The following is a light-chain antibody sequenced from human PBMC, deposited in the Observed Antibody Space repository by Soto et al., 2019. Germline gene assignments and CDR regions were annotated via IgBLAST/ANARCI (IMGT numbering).Light chain of an antibody. CDR2: DAS. CDR3: QQYNSYSHGT. CDR1: QSISSW. J-gene: IGKJ1*01. V-gene: IGKV1-5*01. Sequence: DIQMTQSPSTLSASVGDRVTITCRASQSISSWLAWYQQKPGKAPKLLIYDASSLESGVPSRFSGSGSGTEFTLTISSLQPDDFATYYCQQYNSYSHGTFGQGTKVDNK.